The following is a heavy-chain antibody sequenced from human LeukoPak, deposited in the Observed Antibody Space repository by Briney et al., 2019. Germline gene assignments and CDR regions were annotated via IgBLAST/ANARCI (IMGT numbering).Heavy chain of an antibody. Sequence: ASVKVSCKASGYTFTSYYMHWVRQAPGQGLEWMGIINPSGGNTNYAQKLQGRVTMTTDTSTSTAYMELRSLRSDDTAVYYCARDRRYSYGYGYYYGMDVWGQGTTVTVSS. CDR1: GYTFTSYY. D-gene: IGHD5-18*01. J-gene: IGHJ6*02. V-gene: IGHV1-46*01. CDR3: ARDRRYSYGYGYYYGMDV. CDR2: INPSGGNT.